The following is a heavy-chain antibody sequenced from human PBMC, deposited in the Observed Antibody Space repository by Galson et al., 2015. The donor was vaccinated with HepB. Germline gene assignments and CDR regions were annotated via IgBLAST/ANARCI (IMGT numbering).Heavy chain of an antibody. CDR3: AAQRGFGELRDDNWFDP. V-gene: IGHV3-11*06. J-gene: IGHJ5*02. CDR2: ISSGSSYT. CDR1: GFTFSNYY. Sequence: SLRLSCAASGFTFSNYYMSWVRQAPGKGLEWVSYISSGSSYTNYADSVKGRFTISRDNAKNSLYLQMNSLRAEDTAVYYCAAQRGFGELRDDNWFDPWGQGTRVTVSS. D-gene: IGHD3-10*01.